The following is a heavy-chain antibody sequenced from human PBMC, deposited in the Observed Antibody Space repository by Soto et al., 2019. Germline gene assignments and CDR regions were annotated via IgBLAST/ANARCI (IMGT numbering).Heavy chain of an antibody. Sequence: GGSLRLSCAASGFTFSSYAMSWVRQAPGKGLEWVSAISGSGGSTYYADSVKGRFTISRDNSKNTLYLQMNSLRAEDTAVYYCATYTVTTSYYYYYYYMDVWGKGTTVTVSS. J-gene: IGHJ6*03. V-gene: IGHV3-23*01. CDR2: ISGSGGST. CDR3: ATYTVTTSYYYYYYYMDV. CDR1: GFTFSSYA. D-gene: IGHD4-17*01.